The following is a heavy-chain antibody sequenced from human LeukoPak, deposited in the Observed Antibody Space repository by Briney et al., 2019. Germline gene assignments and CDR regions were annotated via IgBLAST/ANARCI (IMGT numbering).Heavy chain of an antibody. V-gene: IGHV3-23*01. CDR2: ISGSGGST. D-gene: IGHD3-16*02. J-gene: IGHJ4*02. CDR1: GFTFSSYG. Sequence: GGSLRLSCAASGFTFSSYGMSWVRQAPGKGLEWVSAISGSGGSTYYADSVKGRFTISRDNSKNTLYLQMNSLRVEDTAVYYCAKMYYDYVWGTYRHFNYWGQGTLVTVSS. CDR3: AKMYYDYVWGTYRHFNY.